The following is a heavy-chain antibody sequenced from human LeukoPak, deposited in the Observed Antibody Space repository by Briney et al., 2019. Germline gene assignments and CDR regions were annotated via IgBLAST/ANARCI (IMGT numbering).Heavy chain of an antibody. CDR1: GFTVSSNY. D-gene: IGHD3-22*01. CDR3: AREGSYDSSTMWYFDY. V-gene: IGHV3-53*01. CDR2: LYSGGTV. J-gene: IGHJ4*02. Sequence: PGGPLRLSCAASGFTVSSNYMAWVRPAPGKGLEWVSVLYSGGTVYYADSVKGRFTISRDNSKNTLYLQMNTLRAEDTAVYYCAREGSYDSSTMWYFDYWGQGTLVTVSS.